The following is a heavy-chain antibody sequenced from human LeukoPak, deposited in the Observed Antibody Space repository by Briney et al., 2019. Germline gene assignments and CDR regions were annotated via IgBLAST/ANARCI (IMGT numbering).Heavy chain of an antibody. CDR2: IYYSGST. Sequence: SETLSLTCTVSGGSISSYYWGWIRQPPGKGLEWIGSIYYSGSTYYNPSLKSRVTISVDTSKNQFSLKLSSVTAADTAVYYCARSPKRGYSYGYRAYYMDVWGKGTTVTVSS. D-gene: IGHD5-18*01. V-gene: IGHV4-39*07. CDR1: GGSISSYY. CDR3: ARSPKRGYSYGYRAYYMDV. J-gene: IGHJ6*03.